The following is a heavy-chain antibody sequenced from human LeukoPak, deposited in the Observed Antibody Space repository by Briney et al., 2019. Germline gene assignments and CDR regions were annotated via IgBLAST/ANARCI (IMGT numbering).Heavy chain of an antibody. CDR1: GFTFSSYW. Sequence: GGSLRLSCAASGFTFSSYWMSWVRQAPGKGLEWVSTISGSGGNTYYADSVKGRFTISRDNSNNTLYLQMNSPRAEDTAVYYCAKSMGGWYGYYFYYMDVWGKGTTVTVSS. J-gene: IGHJ6*03. D-gene: IGHD6-19*01. CDR3: AKSMGGWYGYYFYYMDV. V-gene: IGHV3-23*01. CDR2: ISGSGGNT.